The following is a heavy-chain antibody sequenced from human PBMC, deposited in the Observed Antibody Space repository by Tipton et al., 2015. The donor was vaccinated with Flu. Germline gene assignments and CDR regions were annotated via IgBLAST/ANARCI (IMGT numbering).Heavy chain of an antibody. V-gene: IGHV4-38-2*01. J-gene: IGHJ4*02. CDR1: GDSIGSDYY. Sequence: TLSLTCSVSGDSIGSDYYWGWIRQPPGKGLQWIGNVHRSGSTYYNPSLTSRVTISVDTSKNQFSLRLTSVTAADTAVYYCATTTYYYGSGSHDYWGQGTLVTVSS. D-gene: IGHD3-10*01. CDR3: ATTTYYYGSGSHDY. CDR2: VHRSGST.